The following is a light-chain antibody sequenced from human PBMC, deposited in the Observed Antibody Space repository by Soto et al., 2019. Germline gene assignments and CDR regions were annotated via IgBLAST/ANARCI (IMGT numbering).Light chain of an antibody. J-gene: IGLJ1*01. CDR3: SSYAGSSNV. CDR2: EVN. CDR1: SSDVGGYNY. Sequence: QSVQTQPPSASRSPGHSVSIACTGTSSDVGGYNYVSWYQQHPGKAPKLMIYEVNKRPSGVPDRFSGSKSGNTASLTVSGLQAEDEADYYCSSYAGSSNVFGTGTKVTVL. V-gene: IGLV2-8*01.